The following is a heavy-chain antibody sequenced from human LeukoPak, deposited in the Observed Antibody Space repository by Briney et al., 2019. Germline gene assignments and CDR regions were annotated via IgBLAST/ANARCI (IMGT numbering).Heavy chain of an antibody. CDR3: AREGLPYSGDY. J-gene: IGHJ4*02. V-gene: IGHV3-7*01. CDR1: GFTFSNYW. D-gene: IGHD4-11*01. Sequence: GGSLRLSCAASGFTFSNYWMRWARQTPGKGLEWVANIKGDGSEINYVDSVKGRFTISRDNAKNSLSLQMNSLTADDTGVYYCAREGLPYSGDYWGQGTLVTVSS. CDR2: IKGDGSEI.